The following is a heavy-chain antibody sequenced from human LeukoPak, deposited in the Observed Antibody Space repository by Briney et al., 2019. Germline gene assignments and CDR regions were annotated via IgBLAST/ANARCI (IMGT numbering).Heavy chain of an antibody. V-gene: IGHV1-8*01. CDR2: MNPNSGNT. J-gene: IGHJ3*02. CDR1: GYTFTSYD. Sequence: GASVKVSCKASGYTFTSYDINWVRQATGQGLEWKGWMNPNSGNTGYAQKFQGRVTMTRNTSISTAYMELSSLRSEDTAVYYCARAGSSGYYSDAFDIWGQGTMVTVSS. CDR3: ARAGSSGYYSDAFDI. D-gene: IGHD3-22*01.